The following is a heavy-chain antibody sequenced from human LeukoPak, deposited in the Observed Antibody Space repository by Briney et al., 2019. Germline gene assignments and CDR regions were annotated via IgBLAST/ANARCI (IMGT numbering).Heavy chain of an antibody. D-gene: IGHD6-25*01. V-gene: IGHV1-24*01. J-gene: IGHJ3*02. CDR3: ATGAAFHGAPDI. CDR2: FDPEDGET. CDR1: GGTFSSYA. Sequence: ASVKVSCKASGGTFSSYAISWVRQAPGQGLEWMGGFDPEDGETIYAQKFQGRVTMTEDTSTDTAYMELSSLRSEDTAVYYCATGAAFHGAPDIWGQGTMVTVSS.